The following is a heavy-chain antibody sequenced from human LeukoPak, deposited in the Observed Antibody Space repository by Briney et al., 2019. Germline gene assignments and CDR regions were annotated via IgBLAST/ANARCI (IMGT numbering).Heavy chain of an antibody. CDR3: AKDDSSGYAFDI. D-gene: IGHD3-22*01. CDR1: GFTFSSYA. V-gene: IGHV3-30*02. Sequence: GGSLRLSCAASGFTFSSYAMSWVRQAPGKGLEWVAVIWYGGSNKYYADSVKGRFTISRDNSKNTLYLQMNSLRAEDTAVYYCAKDDSSGYAFDIWGQGTMVTVSS. CDR2: IWYGGSNK. J-gene: IGHJ3*02.